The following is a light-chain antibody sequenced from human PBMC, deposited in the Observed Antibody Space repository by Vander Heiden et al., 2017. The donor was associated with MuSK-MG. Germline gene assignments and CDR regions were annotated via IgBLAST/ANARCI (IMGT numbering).Light chain of an antibody. J-gene: IGKJ1*01. CDR3: QADSSAPWA. Sequence: DIQITQSPSTLSASVGDRVTITCRASQSINVWLAWYQQKPGKAPKPLIYDVSTLERGVPLRFSGSGSATQFTLTFASVQPEDVATYYCQADSSAPWAFGQGTKVDI. CDR1: QSINVW. V-gene: IGKV1-5*01. CDR2: DVS.